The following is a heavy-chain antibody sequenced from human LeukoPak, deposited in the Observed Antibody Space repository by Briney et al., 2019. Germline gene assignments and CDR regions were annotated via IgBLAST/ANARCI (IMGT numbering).Heavy chain of an antibody. CDR2: VDPEDGET. V-gene: IGHV1-69-2*01. CDR3: ATGLVLMVYAMPFDY. D-gene: IGHD2-8*01. Sequence: ASVKISCKVSGYTFTDYYMHWVQQAPGKGLEWMGLVDPEDGETIYAEKFQGRVTITADTSTDTAYMELSSLRSEDTAVYYCATGLVLMVYAMPFDYWGQGTLVTVSS. CDR1: GYTFTDYY. J-gene: IGHJ4*02.